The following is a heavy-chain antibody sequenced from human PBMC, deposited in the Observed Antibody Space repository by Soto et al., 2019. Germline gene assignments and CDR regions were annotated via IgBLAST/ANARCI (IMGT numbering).Heavy chain of an antibody. CDR3: ARKNSGGWSTLRRVALDY. CDR1: GGSFSGYN. Sequence: SATLSLGCTVYGGSFSGYNWSWIRQPPGKGLEWIGEINHSGSTNYNPSLKSRVTISVDTSKNQFSLKLSSVTAADTAVYYCARKNSGGWSTLRRVALDYWGQGTLDTVSS. V-gene: IGHV4-34*01. J-gene: IGHJ4*02. D-gene: IGHD6-19*01. CDR2: INHSGST.